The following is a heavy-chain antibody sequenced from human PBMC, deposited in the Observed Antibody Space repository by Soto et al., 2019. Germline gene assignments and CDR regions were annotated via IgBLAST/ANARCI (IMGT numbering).Heavy chain of an antibody. Sequence: SLTCTVSGGSISSSSYYWGWIRQPPGKGLEWIGSIYYSGSTYYNPSLKSRVTISVDTSKNQFSLKLSSVTAADTAVYYCAGVISYWFDPWGQGTLVTVSS. CDR3: AGVISYWFDP. V-gene: IGHV4-39*01. CDR1: GGSISSSSYY. CDR2: IYYSGST. D-gene: IGHD3-16*02. J-gene: IGHJ5*02.